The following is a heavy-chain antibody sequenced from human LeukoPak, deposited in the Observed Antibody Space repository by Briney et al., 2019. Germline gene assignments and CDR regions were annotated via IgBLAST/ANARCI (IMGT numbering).Heavy chain of an antibody. CDR2: ISSSGSTI. CDR3: ARDGAAPDFYYYFMDV. CDR1: GFTFSSYE. Sequence: GGSLRLSCAASGFTFSSYEMNWVRQAPGKGLEGVSYISSSGSTIYYADSVKGRFTISRDNAKNSLYLQMNSLRAEDTAVYYCARDGAAPDFYYYFMDVWGKGTTVTVSS. D-gene: IGHD6-6*01. V-gene: IGHV3-48*03. J-gene: IGHJ6*03.